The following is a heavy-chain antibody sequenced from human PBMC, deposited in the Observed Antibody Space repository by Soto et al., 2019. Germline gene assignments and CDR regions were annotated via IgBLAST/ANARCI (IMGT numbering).Heavy chain of an antibody. CDR1: GGSISSSSYY. D-gene: IGHD6-19*01. V-gene: IGHV4-39*01. CDR3: ARLSIAVAGVDY. Sequence: SETLSLTCTVSGGSISSSSYYWGWIRQPPGKGLEWIGSIYYSGSTYYNPSLKSRVTISVDTSKNQFSLKLSSVTAADTAVYYCARLSIAVAGVDYWGQGTLVTVSS. J-gene: IGHJ4*02. CDR2: IYYSGST.